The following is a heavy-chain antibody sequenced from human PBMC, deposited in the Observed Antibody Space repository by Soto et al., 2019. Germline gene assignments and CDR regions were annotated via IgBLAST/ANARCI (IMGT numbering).Heavy chain of an antibody. CDR3: VRTMVDYGDYGTTPYFDY. D-gene: IGHD4-17*01. CDR2: IYYSGST. V-gene: IGHV4-31*03. CDR1: GGSISSGGXY. Sequence: PSETLSLTCTVSGGSISSGGXYWSWIRQHPGKGLEWIGYIYYSGSTYYNPSLKSRVTISVDTSKNQFSLKLSSVTAADTAVYYCVRTMVDYGDYGTTPYFDYWGQGTLVTVSS. J-gene: IGHJ4*02.